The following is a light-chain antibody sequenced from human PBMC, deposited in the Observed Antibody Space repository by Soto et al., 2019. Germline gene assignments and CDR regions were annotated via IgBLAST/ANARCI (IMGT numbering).Light chain of an antibody. CDR1: QTISSW. J-gene: IGKJ1*01. V-gene: IGKV1-5*03. CDR3: QHYNSYSEA. CDR2: KAS. Sequence: DIQMTQSPSTLSGSVGDRVTITCRASQTISSWLAWYQQKPGKAPKLLIYKASTLKSGVPSRFSGSESGTEFTLTISSLQPDDFATYYCQHYNSYSEAFGLGTKVELK.